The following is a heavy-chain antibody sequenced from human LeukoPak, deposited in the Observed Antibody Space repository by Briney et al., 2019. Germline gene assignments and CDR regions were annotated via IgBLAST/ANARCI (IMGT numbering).Heavy chain of an antibody. V-gene: IGHV1-8*01. D-gene: IGHD2-15*01. J-gene: IGHJ6*02. CDR2: MNPNSGNT. CDR1: GYTFTSYD. CDR3: ARGLCSGGSCYSPSDV. Sequence: ASVKVSCKASGYTFTSYDINWVRQVTGQGLEWMGWMNPNSGNTGYAQKFQGRVTMTRNTSISTAYMELSSLRSEDTAVYYCARGLCSGGSCYSPSDVWGQGTTVTVSS.